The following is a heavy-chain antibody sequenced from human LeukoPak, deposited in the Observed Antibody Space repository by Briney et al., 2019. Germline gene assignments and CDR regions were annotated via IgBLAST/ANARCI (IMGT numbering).Heavy chain of an antibody. D-gene: IGHD3-22*01. CDR1: GGSISSYY. J-gene: IGHJ6*02. V-gene: IGHV4-59*01. CDR2: IYYSGST. Sequence: SETLSLTCTVSGGSISSYYWSWIRQPPGKGLEWIGYIYYSGSTNYNPSLKSRVTISVDTSKNQFSLKLSSVTAADTAVYYCARDKLYYYDSSGYYYNYYGMDVWGQGTTVTVSS. CDR3: ARDKLYYYDSSGYYYNYYGMDV.